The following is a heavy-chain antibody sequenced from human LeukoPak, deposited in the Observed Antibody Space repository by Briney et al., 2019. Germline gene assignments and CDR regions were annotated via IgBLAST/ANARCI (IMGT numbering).Heavy chain of an antibody. D-gene: IGHD1-26*01. CDR3: GKNRYSGSLSPFDI. Sequence: GGSLRLSCAASGFTVSSNYMSWVCQAPGKGLEWVSVIYSGGSTYYADSVKGRFTISRDNSKNTLYLQMNSLRAEDTAVYYCGKNRYSGSLSPFDIWGQGTMVTVSS. V-gene: IGHV3-53*01. J-gene: IGHJ3*02. CDR2: IYSGGST. CDR1: GFTVSSNY.